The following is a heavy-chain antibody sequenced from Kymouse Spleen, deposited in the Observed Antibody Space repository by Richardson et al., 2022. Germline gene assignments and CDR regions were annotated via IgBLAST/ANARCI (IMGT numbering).Heavy chain of an antibody. Sequence: QVQLVQSGAEVKKPGASVKVSCKASGYTFTSYYMHWVRQAPGQGLEWMGIINPSGGSTSYAQKFQGRVTMTRDTSTSTVYMELSSLRSEDTAVYYCARDRLWFGEPPTTTTTVWTSGAKGPRSPSPQ. V-gene: IGHV1-46*03. D-gene: IGHD3-10*01. CDR1: GYTFTSYY. CDR2: INPSGGST. J-gene: IGHJ6*02. CDR3: ARDRLWFGEPPTTTTTVWTS.